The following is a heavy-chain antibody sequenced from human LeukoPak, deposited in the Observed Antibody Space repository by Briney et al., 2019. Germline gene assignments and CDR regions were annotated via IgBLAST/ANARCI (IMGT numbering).Heavy chain of an antibody. V-gene: IGHV1-69*04. Sequence: SVKVSFTASGGVFSIYASSWVRQAPGQGLEWMGRIIPILGIANYAQKFQGRVTITADKSTSTAYMDLSSLRSEDTAVYYCARDLPPYYFDYWGQGTLVTVSS. CDR3: ARDLPPYYFDY. CDR2: IIPILGIA. J-gene: IGHJ4*02. CDR1: GGVFSIYA.